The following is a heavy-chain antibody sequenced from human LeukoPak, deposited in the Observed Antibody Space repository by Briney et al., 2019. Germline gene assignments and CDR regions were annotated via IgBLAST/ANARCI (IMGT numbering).Heavy chain of an antibody. CDR3: AKDDTANAFDI. V-gene: IGHV3-30*18. J-gene: IGHJ3*02. CDR2: ISYDGSNK. D-gene: IGHD6-25*01. CDR1: GFTLSSYG. Sequence: PGGSLRLSCAASGFTLSSYGMHWVRQAPGKGLEWVAVISYDGSNKYYADSVKGRFTISRDNSKNTLYLQVNSLRAEDTAVYYCAKDDTANAFDIWGQGTMVTVSS.